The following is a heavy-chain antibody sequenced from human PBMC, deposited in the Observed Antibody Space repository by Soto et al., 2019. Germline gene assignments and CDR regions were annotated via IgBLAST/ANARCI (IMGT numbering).Heavy chain of an antibody. CDR2: ISGSGGST. D-gene: IGHD5-18*01. J-gene: IGHJ4*02. V-gene: IGHV3-23*01. Sequence: EVQLLESGGGLVQPGGSLRLSCAASGFTFSSYAMSWVRQAPGKGLEWVSAISGSGGSTYYADSVKGRFTISRDNSTKSLYLQMSSLSAEDTAVYYCANVYSYGFADYWGQGTLLTVSS. CDR1: GFTFSSYA. CDR3: ANVYSYGFADY.